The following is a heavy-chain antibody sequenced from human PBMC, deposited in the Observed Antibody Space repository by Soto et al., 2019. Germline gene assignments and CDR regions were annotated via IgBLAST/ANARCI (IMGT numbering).Heavy chain of an antibody. J-gene: IGHJ6*02. D-gene: IGHD3-10*01. CDR3: ARGEGGPYYYGSGSDSRGYYYYGMDV. V-gene: IGHV1-2*04. Sequence: GASVEATCKARGEGFTGYYRRWVLQAPGQGLEWMGWINPNSGGTNYAQKFQGWVTMTRGTSISTAYMELSRLRSEDTAVYYCARGEGGPYYYGSGSDSRGYYYYGMDVWGQGTTVTVSS. CDR1: GEGFTGYY. CDR2: INPNSGGT.